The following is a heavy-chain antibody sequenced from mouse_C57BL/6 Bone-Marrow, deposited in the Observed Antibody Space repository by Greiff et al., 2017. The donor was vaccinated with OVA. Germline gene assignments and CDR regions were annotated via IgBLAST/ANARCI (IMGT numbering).Heavy chain of an antibody. CDR1: EYEFPSHD. V-gene: IGHV5-2*01. Sequence: EVQLVESGGGLVQPGESLKLSCESNEYEFPSHDMSWVRKTPEKRLELVAAINSDGGSTYYPDTMERRFIISRDNTKKTLYLQMSSLRSEDTALYYCAIPSMITTGYYAMDYWGQGTSVTVSS. D-gene: IGHD2-4*01. CDR2: INSDGGST. J-gene: IGHJ4*01. CDR3: AIPSMITTGYYAMDY.